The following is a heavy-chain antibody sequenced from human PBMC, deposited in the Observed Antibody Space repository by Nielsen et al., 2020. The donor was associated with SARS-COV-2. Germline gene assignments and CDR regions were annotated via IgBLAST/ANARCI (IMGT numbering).Heavy chain of an antibody. CDR2: ISYDGSNK. CDR3: ARGRSRHAYYYYGMDV. Sequence: GGSLRLSCAASGFTFSSYAMHWVRRAPGKGLEWVAVISYDGSNKYYADSVKGRFTISRDNSKNTLYLQMNSLRAEDTAVYYCARGRSRHAYYYYGMDVWSQGTTVTVSS. J-gene: IGHJ6*02. CDR1: GFTFSSYA. V-gene: IGHV3-30-3*01.